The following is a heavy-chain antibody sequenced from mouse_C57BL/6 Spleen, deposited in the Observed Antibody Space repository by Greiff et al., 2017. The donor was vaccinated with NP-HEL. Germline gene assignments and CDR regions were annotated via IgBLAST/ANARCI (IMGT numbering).Heavy chain of an antibody. CDR2: ISGGGGNT. CDR1: GFTFSSYT. Sequence: DVHLVESGGGLVKPGGSLKLSCAASGFTFSSYTMSWVRQTPEKRLEWVATISGGGGNTYYPDSVKGRFTISRDNAKNTLYLQMSSLRSEDTALYYCARRGTGTNFDYWGQGTTLTVSS. D-gene: IGHD4-1*01. CDR3: ARRGTGTNFDY. V-gene: IGHV5-9*01. J-gene: IGHJ2*01.